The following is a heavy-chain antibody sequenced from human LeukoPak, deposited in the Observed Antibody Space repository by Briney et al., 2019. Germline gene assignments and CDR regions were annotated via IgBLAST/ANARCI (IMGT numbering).Heavy chain of an antibody. CDR3: AKEKDYDFWSGYYDASFDY. CDR1: GFTFSSYG. V-gene: IGHV3-30*18. CDR2: ISYDGSNK. D-gene: IGHD3-3*01. Sequence: PGGSLRLSCAASGFTFSSYGMHWVRQAPGKGLEWVAVISYDGSNKYYADSVKGRFTISRDNSKNTLYLQMNSLRAEDTAVYYCAKEKDYDFWSGYYDASFDYWGQGTLVTVSS. J-gene: IGHJ4*02.